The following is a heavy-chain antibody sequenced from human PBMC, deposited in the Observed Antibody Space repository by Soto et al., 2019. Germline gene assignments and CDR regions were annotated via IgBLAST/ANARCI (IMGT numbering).Heavy chain of an antibody. CDR3: AKDGGELRLPRFRGRECDY. V-gene: IGHV3-30*18. CDR1: GFTFSAYA. J-gene: IGHJ4*02. Sequence: QVQLVESGGGVVPPGRSLRLSCAASGFTFSAYAIHWVRQDPGKGLEWVAVISSDGSHKYYVDSVKGRYTISRANSKLTLFLQMNSLRHEATAVYYCAKDGGELRLPRFRGRECDYWGQGTLVTVSS. D-gene: IGHD3-16*01. CDR2: ISSDGSHK.